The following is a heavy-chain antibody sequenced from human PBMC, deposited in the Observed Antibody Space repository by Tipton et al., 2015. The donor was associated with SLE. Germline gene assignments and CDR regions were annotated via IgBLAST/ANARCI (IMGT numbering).Heavy chain of an antibody. V-gene: IGHV4-61*09. CDR2: IYHSGST. CDR3: ARTPSYYYGMDV. J-gene: IGHJ6*02. Sequence: TLSLTCTVSGGSISSGSYYWSWIRQPAGKGLEWIGYIYHSGSTYYNPSLKSRVTISVDTSKNQFSLKLSSVTAADTAVYYCARTPSYYYGMDVWGQGTTVTVS. D-gene: IGHD2-15*01. CDR1: GGSISSGSYY.